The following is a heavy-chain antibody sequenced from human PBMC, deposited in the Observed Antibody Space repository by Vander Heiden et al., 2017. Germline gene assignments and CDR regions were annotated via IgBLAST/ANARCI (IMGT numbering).Heavy chain of an antibody. Sequence: QVQLVQSGAEVKKPGSSVKVSCKASGDTFSSYAISWVRHAPGQGLEWMGGIIPIFGTATYAQKFQGRVTITADESTSTAYMELSSLRSEDTAVYYCASGAYCSSTSCYRGDNWFDPWGQGTLVTVSS. CDR2: IIPIFGTA. D-gene: IGHD2-2*02. V-gene: IGHV1-69*01. CDR3: ASGAYCSSTSCYRGDNWFDP. CDR1: GDTFSSYA. J-gene: IGHJ5*02.